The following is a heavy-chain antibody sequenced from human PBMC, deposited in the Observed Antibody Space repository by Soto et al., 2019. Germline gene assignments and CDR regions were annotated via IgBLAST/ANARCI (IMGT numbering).Heavy chain of an antibody. V-gene: IGHV3-23*01. CDR1: GFTFSSYA. CDR3: AKDDGLSYYYYGMDV. Sequence: EVQLLESGGGLVQPGGSLRLSCAASGFTFSSYAMSWVRQAPGKGLEWVSAISGSGGSTYYADSVKGRFTISRDNSNNTLYLQMNSLRAEDTAVYYCAKDDGLSYYYYGMDVWGQGTTVTVSS. D-gene: IGHD3-16*02. CDR2: ISGSGGST. J-gene: IGHJ6*02.